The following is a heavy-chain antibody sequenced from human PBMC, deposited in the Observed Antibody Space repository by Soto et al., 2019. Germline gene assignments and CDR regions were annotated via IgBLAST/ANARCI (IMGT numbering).Heavy chain of an antibody. J-gene: IGHJ6*02. CDR2: ITETGGDT. Sequence: GGFLRLSCAASGFTFSNFVMRWIRQTPGKGLEWVSTITETGGDTYYTDSVKGRFTISRDNSKNTLYLQMTSLRAEDTALYYCTKASPDRHHMDVWGQGTTVTVSS. CDR3: TKASPDRHHMDV. CDR1: GFTFSNFV. V-gene: IGHV3-23*01.